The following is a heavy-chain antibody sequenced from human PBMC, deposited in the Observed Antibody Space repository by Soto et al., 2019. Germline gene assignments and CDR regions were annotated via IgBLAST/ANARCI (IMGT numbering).Heavy chain of an antibody. CDR1: GFTFYDFA. J-gene: IGHJ4*02. D-gene: IGHD2-15*01. CDR2: ISGTRNII. V-gene: IGHV3-9*01. CDR3: LKDMYEGSSGGSLDY. Sequence: EVQLVESGGGLVQPGSSLRLSCAASGFTFYDFAMHWVRQAPGKGLEWVSRISGTRNIIDYADSVNGRFIISRDNAKNSLYLQMNSLRPEDTAFYYCLKDMYEGSSGGSLDYWGQGTLVTVSS.